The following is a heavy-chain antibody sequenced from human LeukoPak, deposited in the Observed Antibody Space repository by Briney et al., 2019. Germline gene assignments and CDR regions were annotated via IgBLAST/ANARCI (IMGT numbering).Heavy chain of an antibody. J-gene: IGHJ4*02. CDR1: GFTFSDYY. Sequence: GGSLRLPCAASGFTFSDYYMSWIRQAPGKGLEWVSYISSSSSYTNYADSVKGRFTISRDNAKNSLYLQMNSLRAEDTAVYYCAKVPAAGDYFDYWGQGTLVTDSS. CDR2: ISSSSSYT. D-gene: IGHD2-2*01. V-gene: IGHV3-11*06. CDR3: AKVPAAGDYFDY.